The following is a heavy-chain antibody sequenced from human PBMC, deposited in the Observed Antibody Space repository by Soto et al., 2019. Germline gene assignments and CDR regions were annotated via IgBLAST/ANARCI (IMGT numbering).Heavy chain of an antibody. CDR3: PRAFSPGVAGRLFDF. CDR2: IWYDGSIK. D-gene: IGHD6-19*01. V-gene: IGHV3-33*08. CDR1: GFTFSSYG. Sequence: GGSLRLSCVASGFTFSSYGMHWVRQAPGKGLEWLAVIWYDGSIKYYADSVKGRFTISRDDSKNTLYLQMDSLRAEDSAIYYCPRAFSPGVAGRLFDFWGLGTTVTVSS. J-gene: IGHJ4*02.